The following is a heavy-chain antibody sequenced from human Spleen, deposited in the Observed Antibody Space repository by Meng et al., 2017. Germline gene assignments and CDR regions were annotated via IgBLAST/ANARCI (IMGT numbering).Heavy chain of an antibody. J-gene: IGHJ4*01. Sequence: GGSLRLSCAASGFTFSSYGMSWVRQAPGKGLEWVSTISDSGGSTYYADSVKGRFTFSRDNSRNTLYLQMNSLRAEDAAVYYCAIQMGFYYDSSGYYGYWGHGTLVTVSS. CDR1: GFTFSSYG. V-gene: IGHV3-23*01. CDR3: AIQMGFYYDSSGYYGY. D-gene: IGHD3-22*01. CDR2: ISDSGGST.